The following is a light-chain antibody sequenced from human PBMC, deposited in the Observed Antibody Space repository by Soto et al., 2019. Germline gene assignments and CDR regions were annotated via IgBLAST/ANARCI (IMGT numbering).Light chain of an antibody. J-gene: IGKJ5*01. V-gene: IGKV1-39*01. CDR1: QSISSY. Sequence: DIQMTQSPSSLSASVGDRVTITCRASQSISSYLNWYQQKPGKAPKLLIYAASSLQSGVPSRFSGSGSVTDFTLTISSLQPEDFATYYCQQSYSTPPNFGQPTRREIK. CDR2: AAS. CDR3: QQSYSTPPN.